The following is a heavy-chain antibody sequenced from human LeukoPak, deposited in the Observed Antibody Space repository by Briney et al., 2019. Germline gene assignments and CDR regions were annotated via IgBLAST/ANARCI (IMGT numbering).Heavy chain of an antibody. CDR3: VGAPWSGEDYFDH. V-gene: IGHV3-48*03. CDR1: RITFSNFE. D-gene: IGHD3-10*01. Sequence: GGSLRLSCAASRITFSNFELNWVRQAPGKGLKWVSYISSNETIYYADSVKGRFTISRDNAKKSLYLQMNSLRVEDTAVYYCVGAPWSGEDYFDHWGQGTLVTVSS. CDR2: ISSNETI. J-gene: IGHJ4*02.